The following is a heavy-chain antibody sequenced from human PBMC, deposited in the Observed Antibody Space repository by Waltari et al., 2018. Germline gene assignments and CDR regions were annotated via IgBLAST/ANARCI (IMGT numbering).Heavy chain of an antibody. V-gene: IGHV4-34*01. Sequence: QVHIQQWGEGLLKPSATLSLTCAVYGGSFSDSYWSWIRQPPGKGLEWIGEINHSGNTNYNPSLKSRVTTSVDTSKTQFSLKVTSVTAADTAVYYCARRRSLPHPYYFDYWGQGTLVTVSS. CDR3: ARRRSLPHPYYFDY. J-gene: IGHJ4*02. CDR1: GGSFSDSY. CDR2: INHSGNT.